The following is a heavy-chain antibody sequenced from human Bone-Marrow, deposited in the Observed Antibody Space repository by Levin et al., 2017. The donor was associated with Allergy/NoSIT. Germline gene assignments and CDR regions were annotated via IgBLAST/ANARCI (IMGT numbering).Heavy chain of an antibody. CDR2: IGDSGASK. Sequence: QAGGSLRLSCVASGFTFSRHAMSWVRQAPETGLEWVAAIGDSGASKHYADSARGRFTISRDNSKNALFLQMNSLRVEDTAVYYCAKERPNSSGYETAFDIWGQGAVVTVS. V-gene: IGHV3-23*01. CDR1: GFTFSRHA. D-gene: IGHD3-22*01. J-gene: IGHJ3*02. CDR3: AKERPNSSGYETAFDI.